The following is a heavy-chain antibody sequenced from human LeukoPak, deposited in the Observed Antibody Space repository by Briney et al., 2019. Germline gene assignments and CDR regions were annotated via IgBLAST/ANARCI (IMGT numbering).Heavy chain of an antibody. V-gene: IGHV3-43*02. CDR2: ISGVGGST. J-gene: IGHJ6*02. D-gene: IGHD6-13*01. CDR3: AKDILRQQLGRERLLRSYGMDV. Sequence: GGSLRLSCAASGSTFDDYAMDWVRQAPGKGREGVCLISGVGGSTYYADSVKGRFTNSRDNSTNPLYLQIDSLRTEDPALQSCAKDILRQQLGRERLLRSYGMDVWGQGATVTVSS. CDR1: GSTFDDYA.